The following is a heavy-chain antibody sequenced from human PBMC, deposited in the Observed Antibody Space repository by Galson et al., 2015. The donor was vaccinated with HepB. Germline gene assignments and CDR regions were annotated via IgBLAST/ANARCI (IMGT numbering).Heavy chain of an antibody. CDR3: ARDRAPPRWSGYYTGYYYYGMDV. J-gene: IGHJ6*02. V-gene: IGHV1-3*01. D-gene: IGHD3-3*01. CDR2: INAGNGNT. CDR1: GYTFTSYA. Sequence: SVKVSCKASGYTFTSYAMHWVRQAPGQRLEWMGWINAGNGNTKYSQKFQGRVTITRDTSASTAYMELSSLRSEDTAVYYCARDRAPPRWSGYYTGYYYYGMDVWGQGTTVTVSS.